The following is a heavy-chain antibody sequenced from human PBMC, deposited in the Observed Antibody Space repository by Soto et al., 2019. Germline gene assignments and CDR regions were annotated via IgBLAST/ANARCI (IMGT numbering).Heavy chain of an antibody. CDR2: ISYSGST. CDR1: GVSISSGGYY. Sequence: HVQLQESGPGLVKPSPTLSLTCTVSGVSISSGGYYWSWILQHPEKGLEWIGYISYSGSTYYNPSLKSRVTISVDTSKNQFSLKLSSVTAADTSVYYCARGVILWGKGTLVTVSS. V-gene: IGHV4-31*03. CDR3: ARGVIL. D-gene: IGHD2-21*01. J-gene: IGHJ4*02.